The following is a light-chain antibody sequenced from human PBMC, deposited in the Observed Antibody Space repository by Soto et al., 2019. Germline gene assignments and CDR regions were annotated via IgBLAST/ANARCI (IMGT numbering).Light chain of an antibody. V-gene: IGKV4-1*01. J-gene: IGKJ3*01. CDR3: QQYYSTPVT. CDR1: QSVLYSSNKENY. CDR2: WAS. Sequence: DIVMTQSPDTLAVSLGERATTNCKSSQSVLYSSNKENYLAWYQQKPGQPPKLLIYWASTRESGVPDRFSGSGSGTDVTLTISSLQAEDVAVYYCQQYYSTPVTFGPGTKVDIK.